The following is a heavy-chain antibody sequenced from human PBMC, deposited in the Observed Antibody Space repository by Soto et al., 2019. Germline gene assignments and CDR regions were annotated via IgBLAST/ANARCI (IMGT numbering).Heavy chain of an antibody. D-gene: IGHD2-15*01. CDR3: AKYSQVVATDYFDY. CDR2: VSGSGGST. Sequence: EVQLLESGGGLVQPGGSLRLSCAASGFTFSSYAMSWVRQAPGKGLVWVSGVSGSGGSTYYAVSVKGRFTISRDNSKKTLYLPMNSLRAEAAAVYYCAKYSQVVATDYFDYWGQGTLVTVSS. CDR1: GFTFSSYA. V-gene: IGHV3-23*01. J-gene: IGHJ4*02.